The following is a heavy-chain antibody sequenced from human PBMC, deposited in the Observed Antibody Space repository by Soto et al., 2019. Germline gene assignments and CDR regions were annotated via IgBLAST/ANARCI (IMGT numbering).Heavy chain of an antibody. CDR3: ARVNIVVVPAAMVYWFDP. V-gene: IGHV4-59*01. J-gene: IGHJ5*02. CDR1: GGSISSYY. CDR2: IYYSGST. Sequence: SETLSLTCTVSGGSISSYYWSWIRQPPGKGLEWIGYIYYSGSTNYNPSLKSRVTISVDTSKNQFSLKLSSVTAADTAVYYCARVNIVVVPAAMVYWFDPWGQGTLVTVSS. D-gene: IGHD2-2*01.